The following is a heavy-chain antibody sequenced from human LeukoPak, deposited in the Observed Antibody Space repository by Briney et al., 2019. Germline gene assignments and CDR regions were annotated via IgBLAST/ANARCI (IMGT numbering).Heavy chain of an antibody. J-gene: IGHJ4*02. Sequence: APVKVSCKASGYTFTSYGISWVRQAPGQGLEWMGWISAYNGNTNYAQKLQGRVTMTTDTSTSTAYMELRSLRSDDTAVYYCARDLRLRGHFGTVDYWGQGTLVTVSS. CDR3: ARDLRLRGHFGTVDY. CDR1: GYTFTSYG. CDR2: ISAYNGNT. D-gene: IGHD4-17*01. V-gene: IGHV1-18*01.